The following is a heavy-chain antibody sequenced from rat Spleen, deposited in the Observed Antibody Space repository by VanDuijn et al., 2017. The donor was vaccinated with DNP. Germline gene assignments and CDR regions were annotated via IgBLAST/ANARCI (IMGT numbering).Heavy chain of an antibody. Sequence: EVQLVESGGDLVQPGRSLKLSCEASGFTFNNHWMTWIRQVPGKGLEWVASITPSGGNTYFPNSVKGRFTISRNNAENTLYLKMNSLRSEDTATYYCARGIITALPYWSFDFWGPGTMVTVSS. V-gene: IGHV5-31*01. CDR1: GFTFNNHW. CDR3: ARGIITALPYWSFDF. CDR2: ITPSGGNT. J-gene: IGHJ1*01. D-gene: IGHD1-6*01.